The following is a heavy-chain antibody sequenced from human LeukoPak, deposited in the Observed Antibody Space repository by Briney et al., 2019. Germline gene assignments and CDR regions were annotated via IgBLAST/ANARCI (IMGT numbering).Heavy chain of an antibody. CDR3: AINIVVVSAAPVAHEDYFYGMDV. Sequence: SVNVSCKASGVTFTSYAISWVRQAPGPGHEWRGGIIPIFGTLKYAQKFQRRVTITADESTSTAYLQLSSLRSEDTAVYYCAINIVVVSAAPVAHEDYFYGMDVWGKGTTVTVSS. CDR2: IIPIFGTL. J-gene: IGHJ6*04. V-gene: IGHV1-69*13. D-gene: IGHD2-2*01. CDR1: GVTFTSYA.